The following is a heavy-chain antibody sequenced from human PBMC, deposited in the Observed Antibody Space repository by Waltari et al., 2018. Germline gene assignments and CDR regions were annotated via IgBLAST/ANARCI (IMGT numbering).Heavy chain of an antibody. V-gene: IGHV4-39*01. Sequence: QMQESGPGLVKPSETLSLTCAVSGASISSRRYYWGWIRQPPGKGLEWIGNFFYRGSTYYNASLKSRVTISVDTSKNQFSLKMTSVTAADTAVYYCGRGGGGIYGSGSYDYWGQGTLVSVSS. D-gene: IGHD3-10*01. CDR3: GRGGGGIYGSGSYDY. CDR1: GASISSRRYY. J-gene: IGHJ4*02. CDR2: FFYRGST.